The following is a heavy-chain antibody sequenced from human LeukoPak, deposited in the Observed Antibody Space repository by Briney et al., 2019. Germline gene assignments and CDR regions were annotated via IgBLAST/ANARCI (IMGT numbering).Heavy chain of an antibody. D-gene: IGHD2-15*01. CDR1: GYTFTSYY. CDR2: INPSGGST. V-gene: IGHV1-46*01. Sequence: ASVKVSCKASGYTFTSYYMHWVRQAPGQGLEWMGIINPSGGSTSYAQKFQGRVTMTRDTSTSTVYMELSSLRSEDTAVYYCARDVVVAAQENYYYYYGMDVWGQGTTVTVSS. J-gene: IGHJ6*02. CDR3: ARDVVVAAQENYYYYYGMDV.